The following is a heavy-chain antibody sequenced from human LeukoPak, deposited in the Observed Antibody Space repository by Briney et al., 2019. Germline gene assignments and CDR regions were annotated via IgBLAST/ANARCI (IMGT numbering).Heavy chain of an antibody. CDR1: GFTFSDYY. D-gene: IGHD2/OR15-2a*01. CDR2: INHSGST. CDR3: AREKGPLLPNAFDI. J-gene: IGHJ3*02. V-gene: IGHV4-34*01. Sequence: LRLSCAASGFTFSDYYMSWIRQPPGKGLEWIGEINHSGSTNYNPSLKSRVTISVDTSKNQFSLKLSSVTAADTAVYYCAREKGPLLPNAFDIWGQGTMVTVSS.